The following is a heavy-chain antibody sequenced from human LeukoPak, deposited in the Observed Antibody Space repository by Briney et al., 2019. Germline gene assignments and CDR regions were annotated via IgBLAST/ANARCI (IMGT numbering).Heavy chain of an antibody. CDR2: ISSSGSTI. V-gene: IGHV3-48*03. D-gene: IGHD3-10*01. CDR3: AREKGRDYFDY. Sequence: GGSLRLSCAASGFTFSSYEINGVRQAPGKGLEWVSYISSSGSTIYYADSVKGRFTISRDNAKSSLYLQMNSLRAEDTAVYYCAREKGRDYFDYWGQGTLVTVCS. CDR1: GFTFSSYE. J-gene: IGHJ4*02.